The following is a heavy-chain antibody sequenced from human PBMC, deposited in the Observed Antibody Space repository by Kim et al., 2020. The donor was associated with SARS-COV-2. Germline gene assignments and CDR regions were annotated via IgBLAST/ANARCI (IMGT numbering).Heavy chain of an antibody. V-gene: IGHV3-33*08. D-gene: IGHD3-22*01. J-gene: IGHJ4*02. CDR1: GFTFSSYG. Sequence: GGSLRLSCAASGFTFSSYGMHWVRQAPGKGLEWVAVIWYDGSNKYYADSVKGRFTISRDNSKNTLYLQMNSLRAEDTAVYYCARVPNYYGRSGEFDYWGQGTLVTVSS. CDR3: ARVPNYYGRSGEFDY. CDR2: IWYDGSNK.